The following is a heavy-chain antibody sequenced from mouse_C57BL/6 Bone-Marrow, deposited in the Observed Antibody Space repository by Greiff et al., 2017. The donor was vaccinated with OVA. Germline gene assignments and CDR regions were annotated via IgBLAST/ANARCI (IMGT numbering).Heavy chain of an antibody. V-gene: IGHV5-17*01. CDR3: ARRDTTVVARGYCDV. D-gene: IGHD1-1*01. Sequence: EVQVVESGGGLVKPGGSLKLSCAASGFTFSDYGMHWVRQAPEKGLEWVAYISSGSSTIYYADTVKGRFTISRDNAKNTLFLQMTSLRSEDTAMYYCARRDTTVVARGYCDVWGTGTTVTVSS. CDR1: GFTFSDYG. J-gene: IGHJ1*03. CDR2: ISSGSSTI.